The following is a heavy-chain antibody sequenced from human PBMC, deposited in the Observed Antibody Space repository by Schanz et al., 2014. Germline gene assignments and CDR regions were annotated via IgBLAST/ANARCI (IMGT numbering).Heavy chain of an antibody. D-gene: IGHD4-17*01. CDR3: ARSPGDFPGWFDS. CDR1: GGSISSGGSS. V-gene: IGHV4-30-2*01. J-gene: IGHJ5*01. CDR2: IYHSGST. Sequence: QLQLQESGSGLVKPSQTLSLTCGVSGGSISSGGSSWNWIRLPPGKGLEWIGYIYHSGSTYYNPSLKSRFPISVDRPKNQFSLILTSVTAADTAVYYCARSPGDFPGWFDSWGQGTLVTVSS.